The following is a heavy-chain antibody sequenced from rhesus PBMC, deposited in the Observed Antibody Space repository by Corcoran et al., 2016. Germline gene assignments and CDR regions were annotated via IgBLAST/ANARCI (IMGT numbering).Heavy chain of an antibody. J-gene: IGHJ3*01. CDR1: GGSISSSNW. Sequence: QVQLQESGPGLVKPAATLSLTCGVSGGSISSSNWWSWIRQPPGTGLEWIGGMYINSESTNYNPSLEGRVTMSKDTAKNQFSLKLSSVTAEDTAVYYCTTAYSSGWPDAFDFWGQGLRVTVSS. CDR3: TTAYSSGWPDAFDF. D-gene: IGHD6-31*01. V-gene: IGHV4S12*01. CDR2: MYINSEST.